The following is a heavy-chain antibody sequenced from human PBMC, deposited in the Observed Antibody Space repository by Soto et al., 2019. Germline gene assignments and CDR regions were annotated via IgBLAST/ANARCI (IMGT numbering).Heavy chain of an antibody. J-gene: IGHJ4*02. D-gene: IGHD3-3*01. V-gene: IGHV1-69*08. CDR1: GGTFSSYT. CDR3: ARDFEQDDFWSGYVYFDY. Sequence: QVQLVQSGAEVKKPGSSVKVSCKASGGTFSSYTISWVRQAPGQGLEWMGRIIPILGIANYAQKFQGRVTITADKSTSTAYMELSSLRSEDTAVYYCARDFEQDDFWSGYVYFDYWGQGTLVTVSS. CDR2: IIPILGIA.